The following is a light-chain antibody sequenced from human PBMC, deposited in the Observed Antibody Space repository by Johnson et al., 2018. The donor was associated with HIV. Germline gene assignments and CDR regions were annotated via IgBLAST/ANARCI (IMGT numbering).Light chain of an antibody. J-gene: IGLJ1*01. CDR3: GTLDSRLRAYV. CDR2: EDN. CDR1: ISNIESYF. Sequence: QSVLTQPPSVSAAPGQRVNISCSGNISNIESYFVSWYQQLPGAAPTLLIYEDNKRPSGIPDRFSGSKSGTSDTLGITGLQTGDEAEYYCGTLDSRLRAYVFGTGTKVSVL. V-gene: IGLV1-51*02.